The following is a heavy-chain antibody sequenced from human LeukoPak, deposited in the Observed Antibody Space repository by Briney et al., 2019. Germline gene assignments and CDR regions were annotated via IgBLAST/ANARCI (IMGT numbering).Heavy chain of an antibody. CDR2: INDRGST. J-gene: IGHJ6*02. V-gene: IGHV4-59*02. Sequence: PSETLSLTCTVSGDSVRSYYWSWIRQPPGQGLEWLGHINDRGSTNYNPSLQGRVTISIDTSKNQFSLKVNSVTAADTAVYYCVRDSRYGSGWFEDGSDFWGQGTTVTVSS. D-gene: IGHD6-13*01. CDR3: VRDSRYGSGWFEDGSDF. CDR1: GDSVRSYY.